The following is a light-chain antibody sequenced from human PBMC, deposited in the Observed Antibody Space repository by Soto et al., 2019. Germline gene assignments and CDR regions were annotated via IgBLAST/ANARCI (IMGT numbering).Light chain of an antibody. CDR1: SSHVGSYDF. V-gene: IGLV2-23*02. CDR2: EVT. J-gene: IGLJ1*01. CDR3: CADAGSSRYV. Sequence: QSALTQPASVSGSPGQSITISCTRSSSHVGSYDFVSWYQQHPGKAPKVLIYEVTKRPSGVSNRFSGSKSGNTASPTISGLQADDEADYYCCADAGSSRYVFGTGTKLTVL.